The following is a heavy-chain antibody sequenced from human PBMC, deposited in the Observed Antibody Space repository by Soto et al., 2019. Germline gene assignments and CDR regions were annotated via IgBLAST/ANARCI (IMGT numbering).Heavy chain of an antibody. D-gene: IGHD3-3*01. V-gene: IGHV3-23*01. J-gene: IGHJ2*01. Sequence: EVQLFESGGGLVQPGGSLRLSCAASGFTLRDYAMTWVRQAPGKGLEWVSSLSGRGGNTYYADSVKGRFTISRANSENTLFLQMSSLRAEDTATYYCAKPGGVYWYFDLWGRGTLVTVSS. CDR1: GFTLRDYA. CDR2: LSGRGGNT. CDR3: AKPGGVYWYFDL.